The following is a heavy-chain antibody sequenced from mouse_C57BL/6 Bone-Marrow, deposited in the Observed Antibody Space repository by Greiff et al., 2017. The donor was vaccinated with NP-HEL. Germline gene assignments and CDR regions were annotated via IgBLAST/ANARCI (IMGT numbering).Heavy chain of an antibody. D-gene: IGHD2-5*01. V-gene: IGHV1-64*01. J-gene: IGHJ2*01. Sequence: QVQLQQPGAELVKPGASVKLSCKASGYTFTSYWMHWVKQRPGQGLEWIGMIHPNSGSTNYNEKFKSKATLTVDKSSSTAYMKLGSLTSEDSAVCDCARPDYSKYYFDYWGQGTTLTVSS. CDR3: ARPDYSKYYFDY. CDR2: IHPNSGST. CDR1: GYTFTSYW.